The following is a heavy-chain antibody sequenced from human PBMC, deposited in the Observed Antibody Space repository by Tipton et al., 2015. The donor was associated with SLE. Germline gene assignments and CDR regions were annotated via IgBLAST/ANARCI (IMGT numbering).Heavy chain of an antibody. CDR2: ISSSSSYI. Sequence: SLRLSCAASGFTFSSYSMNWVRQAPGKGLEWVSSISSSSSYIYYADSVKGRFTISRDNAKNSLYLQMNSLRAEDTAVYYCAAGPSYYCGMDVWGQGTTVTVSS. J-gene: IGHJ6*02. CDR3: AAGPSYYCGMDV. V-gene: IGHV3-21*03. CDR1: GFTFSSYS.